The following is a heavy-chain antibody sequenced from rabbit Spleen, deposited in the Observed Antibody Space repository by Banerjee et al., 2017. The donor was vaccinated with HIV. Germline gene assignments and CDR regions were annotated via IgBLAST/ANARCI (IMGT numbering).Heavy chain of an antibody. J-gene: IGHJ4*01. CDR2: ISGDRSGST. CDR3: ARDGAGGSYFAL. Sequence: QAQLEESGGDLVKPEGSLTLTCTASGFSFSSSYYMCWVRQAPGKGLECIACISGDRSGSTYYANWAKGRFTISRTSSTTVTLEMTSLTAADTATYFCARDGAGGSYFALWGPGTLVTVS. V-gene: IGHV1S45*01. D-gene: IGHD8-1*01. CDR1: GFSFSSSYY.